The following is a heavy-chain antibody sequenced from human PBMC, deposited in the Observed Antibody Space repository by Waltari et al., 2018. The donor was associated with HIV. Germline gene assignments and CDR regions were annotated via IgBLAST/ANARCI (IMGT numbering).Heavy chain of an antibody. CDR2: AGPSRAFI. J-gene: IGHJ4*02. CDR1: GLTFSSYS. Sequence: EVQLVESGGGLVKPGGSLRLSCAASGLTFSSYSMNWVRQAPGKGLEWVSSAGPSRAFIYYADSVKGRFTISRDNAKNSLYLQMNNLRAEDTAVYYCVRGAAGTLDYWGQGTLVTVSS. CDR3: VRGAAGTLDY. D-gene: IGHD6-13*01. V-gene: IGHV3-21*01.